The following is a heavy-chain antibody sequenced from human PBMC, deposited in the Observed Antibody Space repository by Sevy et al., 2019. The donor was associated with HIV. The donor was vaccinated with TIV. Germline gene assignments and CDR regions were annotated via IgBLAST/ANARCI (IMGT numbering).Heavy chain of an antibody. CDR1: GFTFDDYA. CDR2: ISWDGGST. CDR3: AKDMDIFGVVITPWGRYGMDV. V-gene: IGHV3-43D*04. D-gene: IGHD3-3*01. J-gene: IGHJ6*02. Sequence: GGSLRLSCAASGFTFDDYAMHWVRQAPGKGLEWVSLISWDGGSTYYVDSVKGRFTISRGNSKNSLYLQMNSLRAEDTALYYCAKDMDIFGVVITPWGRYGMDVWGQGTTVTVSS.